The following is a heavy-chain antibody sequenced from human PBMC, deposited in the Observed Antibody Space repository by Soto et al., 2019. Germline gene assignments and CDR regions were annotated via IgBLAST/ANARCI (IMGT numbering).Heavy chain of an antibody. D-gene: IGHD6-13*01. CDR3: ARANRIAAAGTYGMDV. CDR1: GYTFTNYW. Sequence: GESLKISCEASGYTFTNYWIGWVRQMPGTGPEWMGIIYPRDSDTRYSPSFQGQVTISADKSISTAYLQWSSLKASDTAMYYCARANRIAAAGTYGMDVWGQGTTVTVSS. J-gene: IGHJ6*02. CDR2: IYPRDSDT. V-gene: IGHV5-51*01.